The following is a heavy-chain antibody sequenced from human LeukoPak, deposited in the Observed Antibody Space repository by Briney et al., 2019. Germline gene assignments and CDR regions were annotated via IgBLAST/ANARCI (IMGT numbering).Heavy chain of an antibody. J-gene: IGHJ3*02. CDR3: AKTTRASIRSAFDI. Sequence: SETLSLTCTVSGGSITTSSYYWGWVRQPPGKGLEWIGCTSHSGTTFYSPSLRSRVSISVDTSNSQFSLKLSSMTATDTAVYYCAKTTRASIRSAFDIWGQGTLVTVS. CDR1: GGSITTSSYY. V-gene: IGHV4-39*01. CDR2: TSHSGTT. D-gene: IGHD1-7*01.